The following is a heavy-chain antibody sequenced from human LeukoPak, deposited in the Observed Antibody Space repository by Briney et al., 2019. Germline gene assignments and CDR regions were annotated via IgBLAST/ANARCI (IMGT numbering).Heavy chain of an antibody. V-gene: IGHV4-39*07. CDR3: ARGAYYNILTGYRGEILGFDY. J-gene: IGHJ4*02. Sequence: SETLSLTCSVSDDSITMYYWGWIRQPPGKGLEWIGNMYFSGSTYYNPSLKSRVTISVDTSKNQFSLKLSSVTAADTAVYYCARGAYYNILTGYRGEILGFDYWGQGTLVTVSS. D-gene: IGHD3-9*01. CDR2: MYFSGST. CDR1: DDSITMYY.